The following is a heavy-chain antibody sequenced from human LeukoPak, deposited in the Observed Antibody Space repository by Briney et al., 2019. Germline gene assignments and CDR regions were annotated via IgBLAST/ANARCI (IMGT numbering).Heavy chain of an antibody. J-gene: IGHJ5*02. V-gene: IGHV3-13*01. D-gene: IGHD6-19*01. CDR1: GFTFSSYD. CDR2: IGTASDT. Sequence: GGSLRLSCAASGFTFSSYDMHWVRQATGKGLEWVSAIGTASDTYYPGSVKGRFTISRENAKNSLYLQMNSLRAGDTAVYYCARGGGGIAVAGPNWFDPWGQGTLVTVSS. CDR3: ARGGGGIAVAGPNWFDP.